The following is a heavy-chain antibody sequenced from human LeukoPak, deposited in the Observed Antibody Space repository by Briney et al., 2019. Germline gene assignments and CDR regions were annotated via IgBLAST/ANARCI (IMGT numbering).Heavy chain of an antibody. CDR2: IYYTGST. D-gene: IGHD6-19*01. CDR3: VKSGGYGLIDY. CDR1: GASISGSGYY. J-gene: IGHJ4*02. Sequence: PSETLSLTCAVSGASISGSGYYLGWIRQPPGTGLEWIGNIYYTGSTYYNASLQSRVTISIDMSKNQFSLRLSSVTAADTAMYYRVKSGGYGLIDYWGQGTLVTVSS. V-gene: IGHV4-39*01.